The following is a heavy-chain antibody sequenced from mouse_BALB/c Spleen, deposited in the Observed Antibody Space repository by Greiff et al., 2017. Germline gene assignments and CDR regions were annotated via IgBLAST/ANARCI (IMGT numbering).Heavy chain of an antibody. CDR2: IRSKSNNYAT. Sequence: EVKLVESGGGLVQPKGSLKLSCAASGFTFNTYAMNWVRQAPGKGLEWVARIRSKSNNYATYYADSVKDRFTISRDDSQSMLYLQMNNLKTEDTAMYYCVIPYDYDWFAYWGQGTLVTVSA. J-gene: IGHJ3*01. D-gene: IGHD2-4*01. CDR1: GFTFNTYA. CDR3: VIPYDYDWFAY. V-gene: IGHV10-1*02.